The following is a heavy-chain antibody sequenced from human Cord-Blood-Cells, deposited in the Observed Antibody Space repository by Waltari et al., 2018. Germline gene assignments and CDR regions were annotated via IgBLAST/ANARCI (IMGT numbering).Heavy chain of an antibody. D-gene: IGHD5-12*01. CDR2: IYYSGGT. Sequence: QVQLQESGPELVKPSETLSLTCTVSGGSISSYYWSWIRQPPGKGLEWIGYIYYSGGTNYSPSLKSRVTISVDTSKNQFSLKLSSVTAADTAVYYCARTGRDGYNYNYYYYYMDVWGKGTTVTVSS. J-gene: IGHJ6*03. CDR1: GGSISSYY. CDR3: ARTGRDGYNYNYYYYYMDV. V-gene: IGHV4-59*01.